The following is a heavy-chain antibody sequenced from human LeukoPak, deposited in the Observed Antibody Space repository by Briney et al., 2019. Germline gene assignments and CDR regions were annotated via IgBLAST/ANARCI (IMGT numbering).Heavy chain of an antibody. CDR1: GFTFSGYV. CDR2: LSYDGSNK. D-gene: IGHD6-19*01. CDR3: ARGLYKNGWYYFDY. Sequence: GGSLPLPCAASGFTFSGYVILWVRQAPGKGLGWVAFLSYDGSNKFYADSVKGRFTISRDNSENTLHLKMNSLKDEDTAVCYCARGLYKNGWYYFDYWGQGTLVTVSS. J-gene: IGHJ4*02. V-gene: IGHV3-33*01.